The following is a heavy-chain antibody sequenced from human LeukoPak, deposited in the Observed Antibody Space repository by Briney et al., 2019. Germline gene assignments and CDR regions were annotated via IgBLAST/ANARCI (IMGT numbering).Heavy chain of an antibody. CDR1: GGSFSGYY. Sequence: SETLSLTCAVYGGSFSGYYWSWIRQPPGKGLEWIGEINHSGSTNYNPSLKRRVTISVDTSKNQFSLKLSSVTAADTAVYYCARGDGATAYFDIWGQGTMVTVSS. J-gene: IGHJ3*02. CDR2: INHSGST. V-gene: IGHV4-34*01. D-gene: IGHD1-26*01. CDR3: ARGDGATAYFDI.